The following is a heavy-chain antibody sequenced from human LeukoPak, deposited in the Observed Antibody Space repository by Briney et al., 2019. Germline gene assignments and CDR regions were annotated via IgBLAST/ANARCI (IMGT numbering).Heavy chain of an antibody. V-gene: IGHV1-46*01. D-gene: IGHD5-24*01. CDR1: GYTFTSLD. CDR3: ARDNSVRDEAWWFNP. J-gene: IGHJ5*02. CDR2: ISPSGGST. Sequence: ASVKVSCKASGYTFTSLDISWVRQAPGQGPEWMGVISPSGGSTTYAQKFQGRVTLTRDMSTSTDYLELSSLRSEDTAVYYCARDNSVRDEAWWFNPWGQGTLVTVSS.